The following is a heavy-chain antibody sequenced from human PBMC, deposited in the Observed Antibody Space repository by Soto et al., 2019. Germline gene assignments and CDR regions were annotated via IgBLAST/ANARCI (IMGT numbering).Heavy chain of an antibody. CDR3: AKGLKSAYCTNGVCFSSYYYYGMDV. CDR2: ISYDGSNK. J-gene: IGHJ6*02. CDR1: GFTFSSYG. D-gene: IGHD2-8*01. Sequence: GGSLRLSCAASGFTFSSYGMHWVRQAPGKGLEWVAVISYDGSNKYYADSVKGRFTISRDNSKNTLYLQMNSLRAEDTAVYYCAKGLKSAYCTNGVCFSSYYYYGMDVWGQGTTVTVSS. V-gene: IGHV3-30*18.